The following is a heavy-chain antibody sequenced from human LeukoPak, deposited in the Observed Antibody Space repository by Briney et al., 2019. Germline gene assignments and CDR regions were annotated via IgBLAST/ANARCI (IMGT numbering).Heavy chain of an antibody. Sequence: PSETLSLTCTVSGRSISSSSYYWGWIRQPPGKGLEWIGSIYYSGRTYYNPSLKSRVTISVDTSKNQFSLKLSSVTAADTAVYYCARRWTVVVTYAFDIWGQGTMVTVSS. D-gene: IGHD3-22*01. CDR3: ARRWTVVVTYAFDI. CDR1: GRSISSSSYY. CDR2: IYYSGRT. J-gene: IGHJ3*02. V-gene: IGHV4-39*01.